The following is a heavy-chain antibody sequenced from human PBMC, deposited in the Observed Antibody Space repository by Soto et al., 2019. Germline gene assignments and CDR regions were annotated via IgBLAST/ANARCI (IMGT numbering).Heavy chain of an antibody. CDR3: ASHTYDSSGYYFDY. Sequence: PGESLKISCKGSGYSFTSYWISWVRQMPGEGLEWMGRIDPSDSYTNYSPSFQGHVTISADKSISTAYLQWSSLKASDTAMYYCASHTYDSSGYYFDYWGQGTLVTVSS. CDR1: GYSFTSYW. V-gene: IGHV5-10-1*01. J-gene: IGHJ4*02. D-gene: IGHD3-22*01. CDR2: IDPSDSYT.